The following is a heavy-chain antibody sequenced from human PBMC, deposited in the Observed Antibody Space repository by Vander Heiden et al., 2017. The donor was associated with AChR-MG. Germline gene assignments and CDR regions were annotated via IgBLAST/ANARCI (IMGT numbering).Heavy chain of an antibody. J-gene: IGHJ3*02. Sequence: EVQLVESGGGLVKPGGSLRLSCAASGCTFSSFLMHRVRQAQGKGLVWVSRIKSDGSTTTCADSVRGRFTISRDNAENTLYLQMNSLRAEGTAVYYCARLGAASAAFDIWGKGTMVTVS. V-gene: IGHV3-74*01. CDR3: ARLGAASAAFDI. CDR2: IKSDGSTT. CDR1: GCTFSSFL. D-gene: IGHD3-16*01.